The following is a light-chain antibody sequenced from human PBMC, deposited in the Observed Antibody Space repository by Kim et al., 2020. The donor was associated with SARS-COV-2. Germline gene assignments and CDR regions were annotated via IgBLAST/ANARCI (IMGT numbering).Light chain of an antibody. CDR1: SIGVKS. Sequence: APGKTASITCGGDSIGVKSVHWYQQKPGQAPLVLIHYDSDRPSAIPERFSGSNSGNAATLPITGVEAGDEADYYCQVWDNSRVHLVFGGGTQLTVL. V-gene: IGLV3-21*04. CDR2: YDS. CDR3: QVWDNSRVHLV. J-gene: IGLJ2*01.